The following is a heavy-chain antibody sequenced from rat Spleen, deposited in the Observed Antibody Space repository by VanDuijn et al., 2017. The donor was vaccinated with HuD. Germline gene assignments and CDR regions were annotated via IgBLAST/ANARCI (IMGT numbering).Heavy chain of an antibody. Sequence: EVQLQESGPGLVKPSQSLSLTCSVTDYSITTNYWGWIRKFPGNKMEWMGYMDYSGSTSYNPSLKSSRISITRDTSKNQLFLQVNSVTTEDTATYYCAKTTVAYYYVMDAWGQGASVTVSS. CDR2: MDYSGST. V-gene: IGHV3-1*01. D-gene: IGHD1-3*01. CDR3: AKTTVAYYYVMDA. CDR1: DYSITTNY. J-gene: IGHJ4*01.